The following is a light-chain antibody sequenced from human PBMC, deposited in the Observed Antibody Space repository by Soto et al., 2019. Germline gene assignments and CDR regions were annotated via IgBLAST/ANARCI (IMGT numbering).Light chain of an antibody. J-gene: IGKJ4*02. CDR2: GAS. V-gene: IGKV1-16*02. CDR3: QQYKSHSIT. CDR1: QDIRNY. Sequence: DIQMTQSPSSVSASVGDRVTITCRASQDIRNYLVWFQQKPGRAPKTLIYGASSLRSGVPAHFSGSGSGTDFTLTINSLQPEDAATYYCQQYKSHSITFGPGTKVEVK.